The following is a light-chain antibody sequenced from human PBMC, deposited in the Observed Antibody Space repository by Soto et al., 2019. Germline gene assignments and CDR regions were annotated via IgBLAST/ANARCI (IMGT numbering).Light chain of an antibody. CDR3: QTWGTGIRV. V-gene: IGLV4-69*01. CDR1: SGHSTYA. CDR2: LNGDGSH. J-gene: IGLJ3*02. Sequence: QLVLTQSPSASASLGASVKLTCTLNSGHSTYAIAWHQQQPEKGPRYLMQLNGDGSHSKGDGIPDRFSGSSSGAERYLTISSLQSEDESDYYCQTWGTGIRVFGGGTKLTVL.